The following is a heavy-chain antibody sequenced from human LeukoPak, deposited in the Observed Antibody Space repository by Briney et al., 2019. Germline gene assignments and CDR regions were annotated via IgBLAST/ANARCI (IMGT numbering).Heavy chain of an antibody. CDR2: ISYDGSNK. D-gene: IGHD4-11*01. V-gene: IGHV3-30-3*01. CDR3: ARDRGDYNVGYFDY. Sequence: GGSLRLSCAASGFTFSSYAMHWVRQAPGKGLEWVAVISYDGSNKYYADSVKGRFTISRDNSKNTLYLQMNSLRAEDTAVYYCARDRGDYNVGYFDYWGQGTLVTVSS. J-gene: IGHJ4*02. CDR1: GFTFSSYA.